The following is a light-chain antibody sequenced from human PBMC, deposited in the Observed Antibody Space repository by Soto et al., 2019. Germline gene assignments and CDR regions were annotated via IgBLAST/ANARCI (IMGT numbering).Light chain of an antibody. CDR1: QSVRSNY. CDR3: QQYGNSSFT. Sequence: EIVLTQSPGTLSLSPGERATLSCRASQSVRSNYLAWYQQIPGQAPRLLVYGASSRATGIPDRFRGSGSGTDFTLTIRSLEPEDFAVYYCQQYGNSSFTFGGGTKVEIK. CDR2: GAS. V-gene: IGKV3-20*01. J-gene: IGKJ4*01.